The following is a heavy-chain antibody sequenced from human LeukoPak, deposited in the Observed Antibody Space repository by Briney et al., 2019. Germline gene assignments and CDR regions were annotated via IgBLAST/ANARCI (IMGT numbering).Heavy chain of an antibody. D-gene: IGHD2-21*01. Sequence: SETLSLTCTVSGGSISSYYWSWIRQPPGKGLEWIGYIYYSGSTNYNPSLKSRVTISVDTSKNQFSLKLSSVTAADTAVYYCARDPYCGGNCYLDYYYYMDVWGKGTTVTVSS. V-gene: IGHV4-59*12. J-gene: IGHJ6*03. CDR2: IYYSGST. CDR1: GGSISSYY. CDR3: ARDPYCGGNCYLDYYYYMDV.